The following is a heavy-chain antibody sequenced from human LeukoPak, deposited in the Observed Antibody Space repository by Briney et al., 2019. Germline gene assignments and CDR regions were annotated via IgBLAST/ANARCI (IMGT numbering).Heavy chain of an antibody. CDR3: ARNIAAAAPYYFDY. V-gene: IGHV4-39*02. J-gene: IGHJ4*02. D-gene: IGHD6-13*01. Sequence: SETLSLTCTVSGGSISSSNYFWGWIRQPPGKGLEWIGSIYHSGSTYSNPSLKSRVTISVDTSKNHFSLKLTSVTAADTAVYYCARNIAAAAPYYFDYWGQGTLVTVSS. CDR2: IYHSGST. CDR1: GGSISSSNYF.